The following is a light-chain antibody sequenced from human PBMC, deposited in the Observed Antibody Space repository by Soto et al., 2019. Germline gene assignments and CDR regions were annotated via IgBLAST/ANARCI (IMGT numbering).Light chain of an antibody. CDR2: GTS. CDR3: HQYGLSPMVT. Sequence: EIVLRQSPGTLSLSPEERATLSCRASQSLTDNYLAWYQHKPGQAPRLLIYGTSNRATGIPDRFSGSGSGTDFALTISRLEPEDFALYYCHQYGLSPMVTFGPGTKVDIK. V-gene: IGKV3-20*01. J-gene: IGKJ3*01. CDR1: QSLTDNY.